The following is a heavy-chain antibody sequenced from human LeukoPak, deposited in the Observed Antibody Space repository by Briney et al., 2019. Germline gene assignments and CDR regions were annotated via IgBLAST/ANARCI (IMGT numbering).Heavy chain of an antibody. Sequence: GGSLRLSCAASGFTVSSNYMSWVRQAPGKGLEWVSVIYSGGSTYYADSVKGRFTISGDNSKNTLYLQMNSLRAEDTAVYYCASGSGSYRTPYYYMDVWGTGTTVTVSS. J-gene: IGHJ6*03. V-gene: IGHV3-53*01. CDR1: GFTVSSNY. CDR3: ASGSGSYRTPYYYMDV. CDR2: IYSGGST. D-gene: IGHD3-10*01.